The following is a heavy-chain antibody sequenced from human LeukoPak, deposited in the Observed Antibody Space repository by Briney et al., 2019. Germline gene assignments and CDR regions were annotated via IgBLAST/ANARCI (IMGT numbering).Heavy chain of an antibody. CDR2: IYYSGST. V-gene: IGHV4-39*07. D-gene: IGHD4-17*01. J-gene: IGHJ5*02. CDR1: GGSISSSSYY. CDR3: AREGATVTTYWFDP. Sequence: SETLSLTCTVSGGSISSSSYYWGWIRQPPGKGLEWIGSIYYSGSTYYNPSLKSRVTISVDTSMNQFSLKLSSVTAADTAVYYCAREGATVTTYWFDPWGQGTLVTVSS.